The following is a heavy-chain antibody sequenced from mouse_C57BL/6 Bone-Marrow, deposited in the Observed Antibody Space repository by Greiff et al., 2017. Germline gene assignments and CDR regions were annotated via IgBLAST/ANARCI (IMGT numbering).Heavy chain of an antibody. CDR1: GFTFSSYA. V-gene: IGHV5-4*01. D-gene: IGHD1-1*01. CDR3: ARDANYYGSSWYYFDY. Sequence: EVMLVESGGGLVKPGGSLKLSCAASGFTFSSYAMSWVRQTPEKRLEWVATISDGGSYTYYPDNVKGRFTISRDNAKNNLYLQMSHLKSEDTAMYYCARDANYYGSSWYYFDYWGQGTTLTVSS. J-gene: IGHJ2*01. CDR2: ISDGGSYT.